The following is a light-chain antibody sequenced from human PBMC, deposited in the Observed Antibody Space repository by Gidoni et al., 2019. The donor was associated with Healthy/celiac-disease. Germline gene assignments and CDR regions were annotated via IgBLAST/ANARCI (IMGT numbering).Light chain of an antibody. CDR3: QPSYSTPCT. CDR1: QSISSY. Sequence: DVQVTQSPASLTASVGDRVTITSRESQSISSYLHWYQQKPGKAPKRLIYAASSVHSGFTSRFSGSGSGTDFTLTMGNLQPEDFAPYYCQPSYSTPCTFGQGTRLEIK. V-gene: IGKV1-39*01. CDR2: AAS. J-gene: IGKJ5*01.